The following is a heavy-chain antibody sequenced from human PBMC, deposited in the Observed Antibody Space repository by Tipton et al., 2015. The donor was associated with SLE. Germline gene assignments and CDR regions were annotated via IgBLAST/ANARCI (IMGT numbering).Heavy chain of an antibody. CDR2: ISYSGST. CDR1: GASISSNIYY. CDR3: ARDLAARGGHYFDY. V-gene: IGHV4-39*07. Sequence: TLSLTCTVSGASISSNIYYWGWIRQPPGKGLEWIGSISYSGSTSYNPSLKSRVTIALDTSKNQFSLKLSSVTAADTAVYYCARDLAARGGHYFDYWGQGTLVTVSS. D-gene: IGHD6-6*01. J-gene: IGHJ4*02.